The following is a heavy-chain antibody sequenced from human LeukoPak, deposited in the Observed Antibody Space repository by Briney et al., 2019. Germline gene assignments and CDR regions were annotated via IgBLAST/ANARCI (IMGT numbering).Heavy chain of an antibody. CDR2: IYHSGGT. V-gene: IGHV4-59*12. CDR1: GDSITNYY. D-gene: IGHD5-18*01. J-gene: IGHJ4*02. CDR3: ARGGRQLWTHHYFDY. Sequence: SETLSLTCTVSGDSITNYYWSWIRQPPGKGLEWIGYIYHSGGTYYNPSLKSRVTISVDRSKNQFSLKLSSVTAADTAVYYCARGGRQLWTHHYFDYWGQGTLVTVSS.